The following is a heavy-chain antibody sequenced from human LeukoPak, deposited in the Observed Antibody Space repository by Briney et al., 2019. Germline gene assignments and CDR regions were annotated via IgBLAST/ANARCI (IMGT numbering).Heavy chain of an antibody. CDR1: GFTFSSYG. D-gene: IGHD4-23*01. J-gene: IGHJ4*02. CDR3: AKGTTVVTKEDTTLDY. Sequence: GGSLRLSCAASGFTFSSYGMHWVRQGPGKGLEGVAVISYDGSNKYYADSVKGRFTISRDNSKNTLDLQMNTLRAEDTAVHYCAKGTTVVTKEDTTLDYWGQVTLVTVSS. CDR2: ISYDGSNK. V-gene: IGHV3-30*18.